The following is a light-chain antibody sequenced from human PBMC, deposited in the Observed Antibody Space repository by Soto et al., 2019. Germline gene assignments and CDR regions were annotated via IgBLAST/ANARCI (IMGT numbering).Light chain of an antibody. CDR1: SSDVGAYNF. CDR2: EVT. J-gene: IGLJ1*01. CDR3: SSYASSNTPYV. V-gene: IGLV2-14*01. Sequence: QSALTQPASVSGSPGQSTTISCTGSSSDVGAYNFVSWYQHHPGKAPKLILYEVTTHPSGVSSRFSGSKSGNTASLTISGLQADDEANYYCSSYASSNTPYVFGTGTKVTVL.